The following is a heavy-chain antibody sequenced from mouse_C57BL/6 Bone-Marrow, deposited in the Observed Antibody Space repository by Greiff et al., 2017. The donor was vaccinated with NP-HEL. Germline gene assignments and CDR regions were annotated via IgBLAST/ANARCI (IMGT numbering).Heavy chain of an antibody. CDR3: ARSMRQLRLPWFAY. Sequence: VQLQQPGTELVKPGASVKLSCKASGYTFTSYWLHWVKQRPGQGLEWIGNINPSNGGTNYNEKFKSKATLTVDKSSSTAYMQLSSLTSEDSAVYYCARSMRQLRLPWFAYWGQGTLVTVSA. D-gene: IGHD3-2*02. CDR1: GYTFTSYW. V-gene: IGHV1-53*01. J-gene: IGHJ3*01. CDR2: INPSNGGT.